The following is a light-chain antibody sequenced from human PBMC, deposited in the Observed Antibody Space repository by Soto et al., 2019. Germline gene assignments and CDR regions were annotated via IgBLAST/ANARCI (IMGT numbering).Light chain of an antibody. CDR2: DDG. V-gene: IGLV3-21*02. CDR3: QVWDTTNPVI. J-gene: IGLJ2*01. Sequence: SYELTQPPSVSVAPGQKARITCGGNNIEIKSVHWYQQKTGQAPVLVVYDDGDRTTGIPERFSGSKSGNTATLTTSRVEAGDEADYYCQVWDTTNPVIFGGGTKLTVL. CDR1: NIEIKS.